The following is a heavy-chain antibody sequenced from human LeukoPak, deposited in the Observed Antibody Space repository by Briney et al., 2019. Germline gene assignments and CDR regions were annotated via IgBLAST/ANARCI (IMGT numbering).Heavy chain of an antibody. Sequence: SETLSLTCTVSGVSISCYYWSWIRQPPGKGLEWIGYIYCSWSTNYNPSLKSRVTISVDTSKNQFSLKLSPVTAADTAVYYCARGRRAVVVVAATPRYFDYWGQGTLVTVSS. J-gene: IGHJ4*02. CDR1: GVSISCYY. CDR3: ARGRRAVVVVAATPRYFDY. D-gene: IGHD2-15*01. V-gene: IGHV4-59*12. CDR2: IYCSWST.